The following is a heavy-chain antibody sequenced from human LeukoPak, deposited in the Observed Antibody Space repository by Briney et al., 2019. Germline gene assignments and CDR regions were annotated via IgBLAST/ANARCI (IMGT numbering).Heavy chain of an antibody. Sequence: GGSLRLSCAASGFTVSSNFMSWVRQAPGKRLEWVSVIYSGGSTYYADSVKGRFTISRDNSKNTLYLQMNSLRVEDTAVYYCALGLVTDYWGQGTLVTGSS. CDR1: GFTVSSNF. CDR3: ALGLVTDY. D-gene: IGHD3-9*01. CDR2: IYSGGST. V-gene: IGHV3-66*01. J-gene: IGHJ4*02.